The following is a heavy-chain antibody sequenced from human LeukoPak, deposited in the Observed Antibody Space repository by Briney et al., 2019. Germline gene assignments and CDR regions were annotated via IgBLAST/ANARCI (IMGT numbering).Heavy chain of an antibody. J-gene: IGHJ4*02. V-gene: IGHV3-30*02. CDR1: GFTFSSDG. D-gene: IGHD5-24*01. CDR2: ISYDGNAK. Sequence: GGSLRLSCVTSGFTFSSDGLHWVRQAPGKGLEWVAIISYDGNAKHYADSVKGRFTISRDNSKNTLYLEMSSLRPEDTAVYYCAKGMSRDSYYFDYWGQGTLVTVSS. CDR3: AKGMSRDSYYFDY.